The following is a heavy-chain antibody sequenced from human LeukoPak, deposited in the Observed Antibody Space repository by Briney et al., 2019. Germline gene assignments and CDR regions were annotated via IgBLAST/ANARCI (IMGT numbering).Heavy chain of an antibody. CDR1: GYTLTELS. Sequence: GASVNVSFTFSGYTLTELSMHWVRQAPGKGLEWMGGFDPEDGETIYAQKFQGRVTMTEDTSTDTAYMELSSLRSEDTAVYYCATPYGIVGADDAFDIWGQGTMVTVSS. J-gene: IGHJ3*02. CDR3: ATPYGIVGADDAFDI. CDR2: FDPEDGET. V-gene: IGHV1-24*01. D-gene: IGHD1-26*01.